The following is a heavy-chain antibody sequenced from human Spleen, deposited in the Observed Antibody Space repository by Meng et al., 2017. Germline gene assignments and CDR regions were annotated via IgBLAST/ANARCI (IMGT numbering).Heavy chain of an antibody. CDR2: ISGGDVGT. Sequence: GGSLRLSCAASGFTFSSYAMSWVRQAPGKGLEWVSTISGGDVGTYYADSVNGRFTTSRDNAKNTLYLQMNSLGAEDTAVYHCAKDSNSGSYYDYWGQGTLVTVSS. CDR3: AKDSNSGSYYDY. CDR1: GFTFSSYA. D-gene: IGHD1-26*01. J-gene: IGHJ4*02. V-gene: IGHV3-23*01.